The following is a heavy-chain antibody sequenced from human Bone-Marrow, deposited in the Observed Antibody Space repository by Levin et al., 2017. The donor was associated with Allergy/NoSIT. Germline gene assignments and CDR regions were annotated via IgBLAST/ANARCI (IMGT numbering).Heavy chain of an antibody. CDR3: AKDVGEYTYGPLDY. J-gene: IGHJ4*02. V-gene: IGHV3-23*01. CDR1: GFTFDNYA. D-gene: IGHD5-18*01. Sequence: LSGGSLRLSCAASGFTFDNYAISWVRQAPGKGLEWVSAISGSGRSTYYADSVKGRFTISRDNSRDTLDLQLHSLGVEDTAVYYCAKDVGEYTYGPLDYWGQGTLVTVSS. CDR2: ISGSGRST.